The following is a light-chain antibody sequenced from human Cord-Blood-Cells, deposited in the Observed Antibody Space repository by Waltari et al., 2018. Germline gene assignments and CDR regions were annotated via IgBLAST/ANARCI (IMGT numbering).Light chain of an antibody. J-gene: IGLJ3*02. CDR1: SSDVGGYNY. CDR3: SSYTSSSTWV. V-gene: IGLV2-14*03. Sequence: QSALTQPASVSGSPGQSITISCTGTSSDVGGYNYVSWYQQHPGKAPKLMIYDGSNRPSGVYNRFSGSKSGSTASLTISGLQAEDEADYYCSSYTSSSTWVFGGGTKLTVL. CDR2: DGS.